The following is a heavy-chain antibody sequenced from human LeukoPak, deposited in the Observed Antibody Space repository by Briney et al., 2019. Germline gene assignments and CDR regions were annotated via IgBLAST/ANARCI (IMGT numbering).Heavy chain of an antibody. CDR2: IYSGAGT. Sequence: GGSLRLSCAASGFTVSSNYMSWVRQAPGKGLEWVSIIYSGAGTYYADSVKGRFTISRDNSKNTLYLQMNSLGAEDTAVYYCARDPDYWGQGTLVTVSS. CDR1: GFTVSSNY. CDR3: ARDPDY. V-gene: IGHV3-53*01. J-gene: IGHJ4*02.